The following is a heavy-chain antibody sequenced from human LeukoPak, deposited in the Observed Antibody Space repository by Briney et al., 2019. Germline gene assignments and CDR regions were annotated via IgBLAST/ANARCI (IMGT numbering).Heavy chain of an antibody. CDR3: TTDANDSSGYPGRYFDY. CDR1: GFTFSNAW. D-gene: IGHD3-22*01. CDR2: IKSKTDGGTT. Sequence: PGGSLRLSCAASGFTFSNAWMSWVRQAPGKGLEWVGRIKSKTDGGTTDYAAPVKGRFTISRDDSKNTLYLQMNSLKTEDTAVYYCTTDANDSSGYPGRYFDYWGQGTLVTVSS. V-gene: IGHV3-15*01. J-gene: IGHJ4*02.